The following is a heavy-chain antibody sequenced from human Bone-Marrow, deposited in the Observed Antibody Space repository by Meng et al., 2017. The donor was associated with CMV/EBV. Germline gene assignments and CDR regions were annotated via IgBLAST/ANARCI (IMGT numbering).Heavy chain of an antibody. CDR2: IGTAGDT. CDR3: AKDLWFGGNWFDP. Sequence: GGSLRLSCAACGFTFSSYDMHWVRQATGKGLEWVSAIGTAGDTYYPGSVKGQFTISRDNSKNTLYLQMNSLRAEDTAVYYCAKDLWFGGNWFDPWGQGTLVTVSS. D-gene: IGHD3-10*01. V-gene: IGHV3-13*03. J-gene: IGHJ5*02. CDR1: GFTFSSYD.